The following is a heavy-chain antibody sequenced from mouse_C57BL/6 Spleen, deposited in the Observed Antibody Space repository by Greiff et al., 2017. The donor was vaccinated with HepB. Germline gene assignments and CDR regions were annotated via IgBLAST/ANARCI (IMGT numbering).Heavy chain of an antibody. J-gene: IGHJ4*01. CDR1: GYSITSGYY. V-gene: IGHV3-6*01. Sequence: VQLKESGPGLVKPSQSLSLTCSVTGYSITSGYYWNWIRQFPGNKLEWMGYISYDGSNNYNPSLKNRISITRDTSKNQFFLKLNSVTTEDTATYYCAREGDYYGSSYDAMDYWGQGTSVTVSS. CDR2: ISYDGSN. CDR3: AREGDYYGSSYDAMDY. D-gene: IGHD1-1*01.